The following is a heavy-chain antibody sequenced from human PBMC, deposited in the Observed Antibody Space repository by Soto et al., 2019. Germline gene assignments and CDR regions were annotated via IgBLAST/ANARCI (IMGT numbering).Heavy chain of an antibody. V-gene: IGHV1-3*01. J-gene: IGHJ5*02. D-gene: IGHD2-2*01. CDR1: GYTFTNFA. Sequence: TSVKVSCKASGYTFTNFAMLWVRQAPGQRLEWMGWINAGNGNTKYSQKFQGRVTITRDTSASTAYMELSSLRSEDTAVYYCARSPMTDIVVVPAAKNWFDPWGQGTLVTVSS. CDR3: ARSPMTDIVVVPAAKNWFDP. CDR2: INAGNGNT.